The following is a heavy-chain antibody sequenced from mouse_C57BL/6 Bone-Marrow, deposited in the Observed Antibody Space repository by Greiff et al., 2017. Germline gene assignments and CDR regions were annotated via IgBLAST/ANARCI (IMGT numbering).Heavy chain of an antibody. D-gene: IGHD3-1*01. Sequence: QVQLKQPGAELVKPGASVKLSCKASGYTFTSYWMHWVKQRPGQGLEWIGMIHPTSGSTNYNEKFKSKATLTVDKSSSTAYMQLSSLTSEDSAVYYCAKERAKLGDYWGQGTTLTVSS. V-gene: IGHV1-64*01. CDR1: GYTFTSYW. CDR2: IHPTSGST. CDR3: AKERAKLGDY. J-gene: IGHJ2*01.